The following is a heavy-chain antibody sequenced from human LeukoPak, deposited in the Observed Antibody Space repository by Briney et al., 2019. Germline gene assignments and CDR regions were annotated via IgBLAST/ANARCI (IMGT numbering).Heavy chain of an antibody. V-gene: IGHV3-30-3*01. CDR2: ISYDGSNK. CDR3: ATTGLLGDIP. CDR1: GFTFSSYA. J-gene: IGHJ5*02. Sequence: PGGSLRLSCAASGFTFSSYAMHWVRQAPGKGLEWVAVISYDGSNKYYADSVKGRFTISRDNSKNTPYLQMNSLRAEDTAVYYCATTGLLGDIPWGQGTLVTVSS. D-gene: IGHD2-21*01.